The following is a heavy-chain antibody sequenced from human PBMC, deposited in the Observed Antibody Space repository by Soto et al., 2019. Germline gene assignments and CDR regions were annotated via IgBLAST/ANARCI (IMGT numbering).Heavy chain of an antibody. V-gene: IGHV3-74*01. Sequence: PGGSLRLSCAASGFTFSSYWMHWVRQAPGKGLVWVSRINSDGSSTSYTDSVKGRFTISRDNAKNTLYLQMNSLRAEDTAVYYCARGAFIDRTKNWFDPWGQGTLVTVSS. J-gene: IGHJ5*02. D-gene: IGHD3-16*02. CDR2: INSDGSST. CDR1: GFTFSSYW. CDR3: ARGAFIDRTKNWFDP.